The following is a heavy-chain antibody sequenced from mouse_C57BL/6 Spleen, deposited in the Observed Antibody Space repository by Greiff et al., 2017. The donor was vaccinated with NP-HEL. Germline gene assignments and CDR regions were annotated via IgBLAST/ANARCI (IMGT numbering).Heavy chain of an antibody. V-gene: IGHV3-6*01. Sequence: DVKLQESGPGLVKPSQSLSLTCSVTGYSITSGYYWNWIRQFPGNKLEWMGYISYDGSNNYNPSLQNRISITRDTSNNQFFLKLNSVSTEDTATYYCAREYGNYNAMDYWGQGTSVTVSS. J-gene: IGHJ4*01. CDR3: AREYGNYNAMDY. CDR1: GYSITSGYY. D-gene: IGHD2-1*01. CDR2: ISYDGSN.